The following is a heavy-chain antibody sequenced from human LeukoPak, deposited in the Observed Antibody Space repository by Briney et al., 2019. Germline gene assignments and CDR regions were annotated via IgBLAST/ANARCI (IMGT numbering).Heavy chain of an antibody. CDR1: GGTFSSYA. J-gene: IGHJ4*02. CDR2: IIPIFGTA. Sequence: SVKVSCKASGGTFSSYAISWVRQAPGQGLEWMGGIIPIFGTANYAQKFQGRVTITADKSTSTAYMELSSLRSEDTAVYYCARTCSGGSCYDDYWGQGTLVTVSS. CDR3: ARTCSGGSCYDDY. D-gene: IGHD2-15*01. V-gene: IGHV1-69*06.